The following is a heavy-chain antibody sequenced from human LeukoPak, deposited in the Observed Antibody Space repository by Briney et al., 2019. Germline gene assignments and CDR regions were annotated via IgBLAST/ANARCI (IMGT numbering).Heavy chain of an antibody. CDR1: GFTFSSYA. V-gene: IGHV3-30-3*01. D-gene: IGHD4-23*01. Sequence: GGSPRLSCAASGFTFSSYAMHWVRQGPGKGLEWVAVISYDGSNKYYADSVKGRFTISRDNSKNTLYLQMNSLRAEDTAVYYCARVVDYGGNNRYFDLWGRGTLVTVSS. CDR3: ARVVDYGGNNRYFDL. CDR2: ISYDGSNK. J-gene: IGHJ2*01.